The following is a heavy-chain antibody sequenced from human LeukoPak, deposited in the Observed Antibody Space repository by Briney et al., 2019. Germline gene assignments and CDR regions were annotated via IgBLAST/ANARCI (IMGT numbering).Heavy chain of an antibody. D-gene: IGHD2-2*01. CDR1: GGTFSSYA. V-gene: IGHV1-69*13. CDR3: ARVPLGHEVVPAANLVFDP. CDR2: IIPIFGTA. Sequence: PSVKPSCKASGGTFSSYAISWGRQAPGPGLEWMGGIIPIFGTANNSQTFQSRVTITADESTSTAYVELSSLRSEDTAVYYCARVPLGHEVVPAANLVFDPWGQGTLVTVSS. J-gene: IGHJ5*02.